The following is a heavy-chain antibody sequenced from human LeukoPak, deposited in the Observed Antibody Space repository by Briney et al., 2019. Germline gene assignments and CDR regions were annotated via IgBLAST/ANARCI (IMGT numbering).Heavy chain of an antibody. Sequence: GASVKVSCKASGGTFSSSGISWVRQAPGQGLECMGGIIPVLGTANYARKFRDRLTITADESTSTAYMELSSLRFEDTAMYYCVSSLPGGNLSSNYWGQGTLVTVSS. J-gene: IGHJ4*02. CDR1: GGTFSSSG. CDR2: IIPVLGTA. V-gene: IGHV1-69*13. D-gene: IGHD1-14*01. CDR3: VSSLPGGNLSSNY.